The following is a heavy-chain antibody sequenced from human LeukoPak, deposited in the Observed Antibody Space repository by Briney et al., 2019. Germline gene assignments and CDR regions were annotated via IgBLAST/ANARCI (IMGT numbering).Heavy chain of an antibody. Sequence: ALVKVSCKVSGYTLTELSMHWVRQAPGKGLEWMGGFDPEDGETIYAQKFQGRVTMTRDTSTSTVYMELSSLRSEDTAVYYCARGSVVTPVNWFDPWGQGTLVTVSS. CDR3: ARGSVVTPVNWFDP. V-gene: IGHV1-24*01. D-gene: IGHD4-23*01. CDR2: FDPEDGET. CDR1: GYTLTELS. J-gene: IGHJ5*02.